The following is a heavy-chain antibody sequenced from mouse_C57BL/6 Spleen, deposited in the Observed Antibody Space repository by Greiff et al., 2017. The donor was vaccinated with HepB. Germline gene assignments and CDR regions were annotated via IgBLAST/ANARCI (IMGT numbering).Heavy chain of an antibody. CDR2: IYPGSGST. CDR1: GYTFTSYW. D-gene: IGHD2-4*01. CDR3: ARRRGGDYLRYFDV. V-gene: IGHV1-55*01. J-gene: IGHJ1*03. Sequence: VQLQQPGAELVKPGASVKMSCKASGYTFTSYWITWVKQRPGQGLEWIGDIYPGSGSTNYNEKFKSKATLTVDTSSSTAYMQLSSLTSEDSAGYYCARRRGGDYLRYFDVWGTGTTVTVSS.